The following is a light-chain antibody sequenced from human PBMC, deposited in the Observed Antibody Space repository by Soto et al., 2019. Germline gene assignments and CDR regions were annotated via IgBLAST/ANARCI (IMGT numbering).Light chain of an antibody. CDR3: QQYYNTPLT. CDR2: WAS. V-gene: IGKV4-1*01. CDR1: QSLLYSSNNKNY. Sequence: DIVMTQSPDSLAVSLGERATINCKSSQSLLYSSNNKNYLIWYQQKPGQPPKLLIYWASTGESGVPDRFSGSVSERAFTRTISSVQAEDVAVYYCQQYYNTPLTFGQGTRLEI. J-gene: IGKJ2*01.